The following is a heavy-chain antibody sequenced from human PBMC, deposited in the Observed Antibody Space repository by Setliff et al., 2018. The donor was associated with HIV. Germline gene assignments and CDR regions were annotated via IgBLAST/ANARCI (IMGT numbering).Heavy chain of an antibody. CDR3: ARTRWGAPVDY. CDR1: DGSISSSSYY. D-gene: IGHD3-16*01. V-gene: IGHV4-39*07. J-gene: IGHJ4*02. Sequence: PSETLSLTCNVSDGSISSSSYYWAWIRQPPGKGLEWIETIYYSGNTYYSPSLKSRVRISVDTSKNQFSLKLSSVTAADTAVYYCARTRWGAPVDYWGQGILVTVSS. CDR2: IYYSGNT.